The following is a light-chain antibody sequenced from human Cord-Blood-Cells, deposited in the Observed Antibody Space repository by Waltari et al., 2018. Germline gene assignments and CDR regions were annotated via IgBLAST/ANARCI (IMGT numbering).Light chain of an antibody. CDR1: SSDVGGYNY. J-gene: IGLJ3*02. CDR3: SSYTSSSTWV. Sequence: QSALTQPASVSGSPGQSITISCTGTSSDVGGYNYVSWYQQHPGKAPKLMIYDVSNRPSGGSNRSSGSKSGNTASLTISGLQAEDEADYDCSSYTSSSTWVFGGGTKLTIL. V-gene: IGLV2-14*01. CDR2: DVS.